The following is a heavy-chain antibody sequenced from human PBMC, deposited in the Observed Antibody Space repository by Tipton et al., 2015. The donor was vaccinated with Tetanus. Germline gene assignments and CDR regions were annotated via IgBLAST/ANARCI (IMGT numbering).Heavy chain of an antibody. CDR3: GKDLGGSRSSWYGKGNIDY. CDR1: GFTFSRHG. Sequence: SLRLSCAASGFTFSRHGLHWVRQAPGKGLEWVAVISKDGNNKLYADSVQGRFTISRDNSRDTVYLQMSSLRADDTAVYYCGKDLGGSRSSWYGKGNIDYWGQGTPVSVPS. V-gene: IGHV3-30*18. CDR2: ISKDGNNK. J-gene: IGHJ4*02. D-gene: IGHD6-13*01.